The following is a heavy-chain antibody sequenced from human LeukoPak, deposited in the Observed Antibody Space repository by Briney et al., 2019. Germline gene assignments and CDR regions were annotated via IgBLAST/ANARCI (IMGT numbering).Heavy chain of an antibody. CDR1: GFTFSSYS. Sequence: GGSLRLSCAASGFTFSSYSMNWVRQAPGKGLEWVSSISSSSSYIYYADSVKGRFTISRDNAKNSLYLQMNSLRAEDTAAYCCARDGFGELDYWGQGTLVTVSS. CDR3: ARDGFGELDY. V-gene: IGHV3-21*01. CDR2: ISSSSSYI. D-gene: IGHD3-10*01. J-gene: IGHJ4*02.